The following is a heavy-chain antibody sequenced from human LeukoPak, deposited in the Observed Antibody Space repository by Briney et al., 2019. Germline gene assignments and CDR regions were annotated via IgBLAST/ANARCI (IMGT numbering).Heavy chain of an antibody. CDR1: GGSFSGYY. J-gene: IGHJ5*02. CDR2: INHSGST. D-gene: IGHD3-3*01. V-gene: IGHV4-34*01. CDR3: ASSTIFGVVANWFDP. Sequence: PSETLSLTCAVYGGSFSGYYWSWIRQPPGKGLEWIGEINHSGSTNYNPSLKSRVTISVDTSKNQFSLKLSSVTAADTAVYYCASSTIFGVVANWFDPWGQGTLVTASS.